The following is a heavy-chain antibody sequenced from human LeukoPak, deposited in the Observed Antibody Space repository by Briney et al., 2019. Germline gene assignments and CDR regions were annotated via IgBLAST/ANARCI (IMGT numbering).Heavy chain of an antibody. CDR1: GFTFSSYA. CDR2: ISGSGGST. D-gene: IGHD5-18*01. Sequence: GGSLRLFCAASGFTFSSYAMSWVRQAPGKGLEWVSAISGSGGSTYYADSVKGRFTISRDNSKNTLYLQMNSLRAEDTAVYYCAKLLGGYSYGPYYYYGMDVWGQGTTVTVSS. CDR3: AKLLGGYSYGPYYYYGMDV. V-gene: IGHV3-23*01. J-gene: IGHJ6*02.